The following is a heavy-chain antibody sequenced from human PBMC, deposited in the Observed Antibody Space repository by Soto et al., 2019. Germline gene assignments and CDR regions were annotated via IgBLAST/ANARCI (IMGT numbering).Heavy chain of an antibody. CDR3: AKDLSGWLQQGLDY. CDR1: GFTVSSYG. J-gene: IGHJ4*02. CDR2: ISYDGSNK. Sequence: GGSLRLSCAASGFTVSSYGMHWVRQAPGKGLEWVAVISYDGSNKYYADSVKGRFTISRDNSKNTLYLQMNSLRAEDTAVYYCAKDLSGWLQQGLDYWGQGTLVTVSS. D-gene: IGHD5-12*01. V-gene: IGHV3-30*18.